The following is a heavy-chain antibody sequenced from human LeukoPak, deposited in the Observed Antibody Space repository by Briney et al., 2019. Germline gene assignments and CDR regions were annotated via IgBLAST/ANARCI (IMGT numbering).Heavy chain of an antibody. CDR3: ARDGLRFLEWLPPVDY. D-gene: IGHD3-3*01. CDR1: GYTFTNYG. J-gene: IGHJ4*02. CDR2: ISAYNGNT. V-gene: IGHV1-18*01. Sequence: GASVKVSCKASGYTFTNYGISWVRQAPGQGLEWMGWISAYNGNTNYAQRLQGRVTMTTDTSTSTAYMELRSLRSDDTAVYYCARDGLRFLEWLPPVDYWGQGTLVTVSS.